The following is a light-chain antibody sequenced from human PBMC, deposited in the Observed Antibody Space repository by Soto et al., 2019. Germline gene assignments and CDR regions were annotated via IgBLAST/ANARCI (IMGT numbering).Light chain of an antibody. CDR2: DND. J-gene: IGLJ1*01. Sequence: VLTQPPSVAVAPGQTAKITCGGDDIGSKSVHWYQHKPGQAPVLVVHDNDDRPSEIPARFSGSNSGNTATLTISRVEAGDEADFYCQVWDISEHHYVFGIGTKLTVL. V-gene: IGLV3-21*02. CDR1: DIGSKS. CDR3: QVWDISEHHYV.